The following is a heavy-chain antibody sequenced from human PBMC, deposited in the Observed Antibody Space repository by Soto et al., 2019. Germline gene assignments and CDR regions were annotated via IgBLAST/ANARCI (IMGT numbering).Heavy chain of an antibody. V-gene: IGHV1-18*01. D-gene: IGHD2-15*01. J-gene: IGHJ4*02. CDR1: CSTFHTSG. CDR3: ARNVQEQFSATRGSWGDS. CDR2: IHPHTGNT. Sequence: PSGPVACTASCSTFHTSGISWGRQAPGQGIEWLGWIHPHTGNTDLALQFEGRVTLTTAISRSTAYMQLRSLRSDDTSLYYCARNVQEQFSATRGSWGDSWGQGTPVTL.